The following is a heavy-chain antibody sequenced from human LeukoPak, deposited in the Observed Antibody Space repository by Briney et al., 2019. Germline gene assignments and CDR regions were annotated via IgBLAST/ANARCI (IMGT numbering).Heavy chain of an antibody. Sequence: SETLSLTCTVSAGSISAYYWTWIRQPPGKRLEWIGYTSDSGSSNYKSSLKSRVSMSVDTSKRQFSLTLTSVTAADTAVYYCARIVRQDGGYLDLWGRGSLVTVSS. CDR3: ARIVRQDGGYLDL. CDR2: TSDSGSS. D-gene: IGHD3-16*02. CDR1: AGSISAYY. V-gene: IGHV4-59*08. J-gene: IGHJ2*01.